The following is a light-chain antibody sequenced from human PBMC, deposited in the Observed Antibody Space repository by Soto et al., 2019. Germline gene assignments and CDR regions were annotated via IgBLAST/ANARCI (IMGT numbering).Light chain of an antibody. CDR1: SSDVGGYGY. J-gene: IGLJ1*01. V-gene: IGLV2-14*01. CDR2: EVT. Sequence: QSALTQPASVSGSPGQSITISCTGTSSDVGGYGYVSWYQQQPGKAPKLIIYEVTNRPSGISSRLSASKSGNTASLTISGLQAEDEADYYCSSYASSGTKVFGSGTKLTVL. CDR3: SSYASSGTKV.